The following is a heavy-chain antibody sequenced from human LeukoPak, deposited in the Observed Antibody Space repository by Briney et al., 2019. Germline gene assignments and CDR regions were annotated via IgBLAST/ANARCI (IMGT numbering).Heavy chain of an antibody. D-gene: IGHD4-11*01. CDR1: GFTFSNYW. V-gene: IGHV3-74*01. CDR2: LRTDGQKT. J-gene: IGHJ4*02. Sequence: GESLRLSCAASGFTFSNYWMHWVRQAPGKGLEWVSRLRTDGQKTSYADSVKGRFTIFRDNAKSTLYLQMNSLRVEDTAVYYCARDHPGSNSLDYWGQGTLVTVSS. CDR3: ARDHPGSNSLDY.